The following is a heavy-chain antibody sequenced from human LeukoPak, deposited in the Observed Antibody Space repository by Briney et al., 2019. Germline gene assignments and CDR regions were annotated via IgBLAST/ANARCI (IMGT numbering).Heavy chain of an antibody. CDR2: ISGSGGST. V-gene: IGHV3-23*01. CDR1: GFTFSSYA. CDR3: AKSGHIVVVTAIPFDY. J-gene: IGHJ4*02. D-gene: IGHD2-21*02. Sequence: GGSLRLSCAASGFTFSSYAMHWVRQAPGKGLEWVSAISGSGGSTYYADSVKGRFTISRDNSKNTLYLQMNSLRAEDTAVYYCAKSGHIVVVTAIPFDYWGQGTLVTVSS.